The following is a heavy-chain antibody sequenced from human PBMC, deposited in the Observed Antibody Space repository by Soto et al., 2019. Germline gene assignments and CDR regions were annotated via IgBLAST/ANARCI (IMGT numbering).Heavy chain of an antibody. V-gene: IGHV3-23*01. CDR1: GFTFSSYA. Sequence: PGGSLRLSCAASGFTFSSYAMSWVRQAPGKGLEWVSAISGSGGSTYYADSVKGRFTISRDNSKSTLYLQMNSLRAEDTAVYYCAKDSPAVVAGTTCFDYWGQGTLVTVSS. CDR2: ISGSGGST. D-gene: IGHD6-19*01. J-gene: IGHJ4*02. CDR3: AKDSPAVVAGTTCFDY.